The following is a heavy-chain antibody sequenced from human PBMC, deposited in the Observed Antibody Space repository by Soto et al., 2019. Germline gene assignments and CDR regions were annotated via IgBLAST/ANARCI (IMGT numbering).Heavy chain of an antibody. V-gene: IGHV4-31*03. CDR2: IYYSGST. J-gene: IGHJ4*02. Sequence: PSETLSLTCTVSGGSISSGGYYWSWIRQHPGKGLEWIGYIYYSGSTYYNPSLKSRVTISVDTSKNQFSLKLSSVTAADTAVYYCARGEVVVSAYRINYPSHFDYCGQGTLVTVSS. CDR1: GGSISSGGYY. CDR3: ARGEVVVSAYRINYPSHFDY. D-gene: IGHD2-15*01.